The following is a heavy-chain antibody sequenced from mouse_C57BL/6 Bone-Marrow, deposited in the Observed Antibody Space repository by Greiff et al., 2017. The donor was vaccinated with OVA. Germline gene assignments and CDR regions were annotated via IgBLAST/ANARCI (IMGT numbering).Heavy chain of an antibody. V-gene: IGHV5-4*01. D-gene: IGHD1-1*01. CDR3: AREGYYGSSLFAY. CDR1: GFTFSSYA. CDR2: ISDGGSYT. J-gene: IGHJ3*01. Sequence: DVKLVESGGGLVKPGGSLKLSCAASGFTFSSYAMSWVRQTPEKRLEWVATISDGGSYTYYPDNVKGRFTISRDNAKNNLYLQMSHLKSEDTAMYYCAREGYYGSSLFAYWGQGTLVTVSA.